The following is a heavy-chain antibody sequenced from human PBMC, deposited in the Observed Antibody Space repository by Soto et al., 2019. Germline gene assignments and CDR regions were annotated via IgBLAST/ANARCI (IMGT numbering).Heavy chain of an antibody. J-gene: IGHJ4*02. CDR1: GYTFISNA. D-gene: IGHD2-15*01. V-gene: IGHV1-3*01. CDR2: INPDNGNT. Sequence: QVQLVQSGAEVKEPGASVKVSCKASGYTFISNAIHWVRQAPGQRLDWMAWINPDNGNTKYSQNFQGRVTLTRDTSATTAYMELRSLTSEDTAVYYCSRDPGSGHYFDYWGQGALVTVSS. CDR3: SRDPGSGHYFDY.